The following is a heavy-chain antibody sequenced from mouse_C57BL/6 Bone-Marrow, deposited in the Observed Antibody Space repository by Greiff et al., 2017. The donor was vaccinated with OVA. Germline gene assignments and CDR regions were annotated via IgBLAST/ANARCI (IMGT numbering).Heavy chain of an antibody. CDR3: ARRDYYGSSLFAY. V-gene: IGHV1-81*01. Sequence: VKLVESGAELARPGASVKLSCKASGYTFTSYGISWVKQRTGQGLEWIGEIYPRSGNTYYNEKFKGKATLTADKSSSTAYMELRSLTSEDSAVYFCARRDYYGSSLFAYWGQGTLVTVSA. CDR1: GYTFTSYG. CDR2: IYPRSGNT. D-gene: IGHD1-1*01. J-gene: IGHJ3*01.